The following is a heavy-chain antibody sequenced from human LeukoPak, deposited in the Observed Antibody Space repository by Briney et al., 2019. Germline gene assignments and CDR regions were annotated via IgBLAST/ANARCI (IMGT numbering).Heavy chain of an antibody. D-gene: IGHD1-1*01. CDR3: ARYKVGYFDY. J-gene: IGHJ4*02. V-gene: IGHV4-31*03. CDR1: GGSISIGGYY. CDR2: IYYSGST. Sequence: PSQTLSLTCTISGGSISIGGYYWSWIRQDPGKALEWIGYIYYSGSTYYNPSLKSRVTMSVDTSKNQFSLKLSSVTAADTAVYYCARYKVGYFDYWGQGTRVTVSS.